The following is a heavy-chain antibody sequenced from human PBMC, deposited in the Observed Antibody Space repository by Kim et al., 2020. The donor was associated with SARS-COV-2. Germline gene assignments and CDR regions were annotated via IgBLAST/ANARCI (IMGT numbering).Heavy chain of an antibody. J-gene: IGHJ4*02. CDR1: GFTFSSSW. CDR2: ISGDGSTT. D-gene: IGHD1-26*01. Sequence: GGSLRLSCAASGFTFSSSWMHWVRQAPGKGLVWVSRISGDGSTTTYADSVKGRFTISRDNAKNTLFLQMDSLRAEDTALYYCLSLIVEARGCWGQGTLVTVSS. V-gene: IGHV3-74*01. CDR3: LSLIVEARGC.